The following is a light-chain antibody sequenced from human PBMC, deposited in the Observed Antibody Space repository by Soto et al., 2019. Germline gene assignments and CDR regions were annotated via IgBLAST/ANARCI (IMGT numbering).Light chain of an antibody. CDR2: DVR. V-gene: IGLV2-14*03. J-gene: IGLJ1*01. CDR1: SSDVGYYNY. CDR3: SSYTSSSTYV. Sequence: QSALTQPASVSGSPGRSITISCTGTSSDVGYYNYVSWYQQHPGKAPKLMIYDVRNRPSGVSNRFSGSKSGNTASLTISGLQAEDEADYYCSSYTSSSTYVFGTGTKLTVL.